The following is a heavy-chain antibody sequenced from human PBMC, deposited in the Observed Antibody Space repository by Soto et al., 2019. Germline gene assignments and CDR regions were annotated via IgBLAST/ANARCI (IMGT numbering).Heavy chain of an antibody. V-gene: IGHV6-1*01. CDR1: GDSVSSNSAT. D-gene: IGHD2-8*01. CDR3: ARLIGNSWLDS. J-gene: IGHJ5*01. CDR2: TYYRSKWYN. Sequence: PSQTLSLTCAISGDSVSSNSATWDWIRHSPSRGLEWLGRTYYRSKWYNDYAVSVKSRITINPDTSNNQLSLQLNSVTPDDTAVYYCARLIGNSWLDSWGQGTLVTVS.